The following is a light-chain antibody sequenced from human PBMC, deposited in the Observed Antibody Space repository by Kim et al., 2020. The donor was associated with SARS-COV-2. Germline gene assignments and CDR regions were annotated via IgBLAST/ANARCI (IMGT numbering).Light chain of an antibody. CDR3: QHSGTSPIYT. CDR2: AAS. J-gene: IGKJ2*01. V-gene: IGKV3-20*01. Sequence: EIVLTQSPGTLSLSPGEGATLSCRASQSVSNSYLAWYQHKPGQAPRLLIYAASSRATGIPDRFRGSGSGTDFTLTITRLEPEDFAVYYCQHSGTSPIYTFGQGTKLEI. CDR1: QSVSNSY.